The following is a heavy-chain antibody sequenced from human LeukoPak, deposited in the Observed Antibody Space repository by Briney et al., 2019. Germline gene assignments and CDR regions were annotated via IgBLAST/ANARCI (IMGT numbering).Heavy chain of an antibody. CDR1: GISISSGGNC. CDR2: IYHSGST. V-gene: IGHV4-30-2*01. Sequence: SGTLCLTCAVSGISISSGGNCWGCIGQPPGKGLESVRYIYHSGSTYYNPSLRSRVTISVDRSKNQFYLKLSSVTAADTAVYYCARARIGDRDAFDIWGQGTMVTVSS. CDR3: ARARIGDRDAFDI. J-gene: IGHJ3*02. D-gene: IGHD4-17*01.